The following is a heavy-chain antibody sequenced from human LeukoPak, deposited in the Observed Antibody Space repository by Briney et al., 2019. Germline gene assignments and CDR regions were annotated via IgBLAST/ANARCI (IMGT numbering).Heavy chain of an antibody. CDR2: ISSRTSNI. Sequence: GGSLRLSCAASGFTFSSYTMNWVRQAPGKGLEWVSSISSRTSNIYYADSVKGRFTISRDDAKSSLYLQMNSLRAEDTALYYCVRDSSGSYYVGAFDIWGQGTMVTVSS. J-gene: IGHJ3*02. CDR1: GFTFSSYT. D-gene: IGHD1-26*01. CDR3: VRDSSGSYYVGAFDI. V-gene: IGHV3-21*01.